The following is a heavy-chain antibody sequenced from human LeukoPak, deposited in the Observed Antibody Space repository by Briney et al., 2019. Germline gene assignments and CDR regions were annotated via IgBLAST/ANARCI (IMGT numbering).Heavy chain of an antibody. CDR2: ISAYNGNT. D-gene: IGHD6-6*01. Sequence: GASVKVSCKASGYTFTSYGISWVRQAPGQGLEWMGWISAYNGNTNYTQKLQGRVTMTTDTSTSTAYMELRSLRSDDTAVYYCAREGGSSSSGRIRAFDIWGQGTMVTVSS. J-gene: IGHJ3*02. V-gene: IGHV1-18*01. CDR1: GYTFTSYG. CDR3: AREGGSSSSGRIRAFDI.